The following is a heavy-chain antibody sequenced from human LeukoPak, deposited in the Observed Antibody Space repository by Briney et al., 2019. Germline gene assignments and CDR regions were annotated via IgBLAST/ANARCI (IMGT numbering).Heavy chain of an antibody. D-gene: IGHD2-2*01. CDR3: AREGGSSTGHDAFDI. CDR1: GGSISSHY. J-gene: IGHJ3*02. Sequence: SETLSLTCTVSGGSISSHYCSWIRQPPGKGLEWIGYVYYTGSTNYNPSLKRRVSISVDMSKNQFSLKLSSVTAADTAVYYCAREGGSSTGHDAFDIWGQGTMVTVSS. V-gene: IGHV4-59*11. CDR2: VYYTGST.